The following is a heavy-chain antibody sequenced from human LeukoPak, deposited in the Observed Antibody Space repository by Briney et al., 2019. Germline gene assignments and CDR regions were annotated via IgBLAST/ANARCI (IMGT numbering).Heavy chain of an antibody. CDR2: ISSSSYI. CDR3: AKEATDYDYVWGSYRYCDY. V-gene: IGHV3-21*04. D-gene: IGHD3-16*02. J-gene: IGHJ4*02. Sequence: PGGSLRLSCAASGFTFSSYSMNWVRQAPGKGLEWVSSISSSSYIYYADSVKGRFTISRDNSKNTLYLQMNSLRAEDTAVYYCAKEATDYDYVWGSYRYCDYWGQGTLVTVSS. CDR1: GFTFSSYS.